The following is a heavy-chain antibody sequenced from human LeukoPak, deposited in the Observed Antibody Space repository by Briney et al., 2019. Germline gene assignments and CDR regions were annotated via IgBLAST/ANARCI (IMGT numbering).Heavy chain of an antibody. CDR1: GFTFDDYA. CDR2: ISWNSGSI. V-gene: IGHV3-9*03. Sequence: GGSLRLSCAASGFTFDDYAMHWVRQAPGKGLEWVSGISWNSGSIGYADSVKGRFTISRDNAKNSLYLQMNSLRAEDMALYYCAKDMGGSPLSLNAFDIWGQGTMVTVSS. D-gene: IGHD3-16*01. CDR3: AKDMGGSPLSLNAFDI. J-gene: IGHJ3*02.